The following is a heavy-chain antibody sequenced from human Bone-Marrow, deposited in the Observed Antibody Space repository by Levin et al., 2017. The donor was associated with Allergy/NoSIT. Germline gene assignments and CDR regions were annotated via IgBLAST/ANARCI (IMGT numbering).Heavy chain of an antibody. J-gene: IGHJ4*02. V-gene: IGHV4-39*01. CDR2: IYYSGST. CDR3: ARLDRGYSGYGGVDY. D-gene: IGHD5-12*01. CDR1: GGSISSSSYY. Sequence: SDTLSLTCTVSGGSISSSSYYWGWIRQPPGKGLEWIGSIYYSGSTYYNPSLKSRVTISVDTSKNQFSLKLSSVTAADTAVYYCARLDRGYSGYGGVDYWGQGTLVTVSS.